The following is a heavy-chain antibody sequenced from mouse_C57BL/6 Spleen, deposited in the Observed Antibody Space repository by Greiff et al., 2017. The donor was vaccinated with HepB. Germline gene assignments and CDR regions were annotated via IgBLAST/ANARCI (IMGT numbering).Heavy chain of an antibody. Sequence: VQLQQPGPELVKPGASVKLSCKASGYTFTSYWMHWVKQRPGQGLEWIGNINPSNGGTNYNEKFKSKATLTVDKSSSTAYMQLSSLTSEDSAVYYCAREYAYYYGSSYAAMDYWGQGTSVTVSS. CDR3: AREYAYYYGSSYAAMDY. CDR1: GYTFTSYW. J-gene: IGHJ4*01. D-gene: IGHD1-1*01. V-gene: IGHV1-53*01. CDR2: INPSNGGT.